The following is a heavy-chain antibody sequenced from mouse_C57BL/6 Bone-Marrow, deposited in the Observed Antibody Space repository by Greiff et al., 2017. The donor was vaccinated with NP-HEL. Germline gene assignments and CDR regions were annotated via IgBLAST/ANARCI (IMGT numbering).Heavy chain of an antibody. CDR3: ARWADY. V-gene: IGHV1-69*01. J-gene: IGHJ4*01. Sequence: QVQLQQPGAELVMPGASVKLSCKASGYTFTSYWMHWVKQRPGQGLEWIGEIDPSDSSTNYNQQFKGKSTLTVDKSSSTAYMQLSSLTSEDSAVYYCARWADYWGQGTSVTVSS. CDR1: GYTFTSYW. CDR2: IDPSDSST.